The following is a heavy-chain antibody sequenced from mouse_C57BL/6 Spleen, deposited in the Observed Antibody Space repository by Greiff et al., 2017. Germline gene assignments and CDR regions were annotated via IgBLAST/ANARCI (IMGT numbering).Heavy chain of an antibody. J-gene: IGHJ1*03. CDR2: IRSKSSNYAT. V-gene: IGHV10-3*01. D-gene: IGHD2-2*01. CDR1: GFTFNTYA. Sequence: GGGLVQPKGSLKLSCAASGFTFNTYAMHWVRQAPGKGLEWVARIRSKSSNYATYYADSVKDRFTISRDDSQSMLYLQMNNLKTEDTAMYYCVRERGYDLYWYFDVWGTGTTVTVSS. CDR3: VRERGYDLYWYFDV.